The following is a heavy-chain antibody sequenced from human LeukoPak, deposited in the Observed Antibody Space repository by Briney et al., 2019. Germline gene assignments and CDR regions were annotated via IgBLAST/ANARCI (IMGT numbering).Heavy chain of an antibody. Sequence: QAGGSLRLSCAASGFTFSSYAMHWVRQAPGKGLEWVAFIRYDGSNKYYADSVKGRFTNSRDNSKNTLYLQMNSLRAEDTAVYYCAKDRPPLYYGSGSYTDYWGQGTLVTVSS. CDR3: AKDRPPLYYGSGSYTDY. J-gene: IGHJ4*02. CDR2: IRYDGSNK. D-gene: IGHD3-10*01. CDR1: GFTFSSYA. V-gene: IGHV3-30*02.